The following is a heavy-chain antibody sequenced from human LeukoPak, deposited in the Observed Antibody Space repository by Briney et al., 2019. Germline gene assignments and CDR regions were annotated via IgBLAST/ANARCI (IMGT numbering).Heavy chain of an antibody. J-gene: IGHJ5*02. CDR1: GDSISSYY. D-gene: IGHD3-3*01. CDR3: ARQFGGDFWSGYPGVLHNPNWFDP. V-gene: IGHV4-59*08. CDR2: IYYSGST. Sequence: PSETLSLTCTVSGDSISSYYWSWIRQPPGKGLEWIGYIYYSGSTNYNPSLKSRVSISVDTSKNQFSLKLSSVTAADTAVYYCARQFGGDFWSGYPGVLHNPNWFDPWGQGTLVTVPS.